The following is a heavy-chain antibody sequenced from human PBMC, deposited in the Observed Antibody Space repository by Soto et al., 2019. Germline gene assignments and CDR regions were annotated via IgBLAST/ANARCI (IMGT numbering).Heavy chain of an antibody. D-gene: IGHD3-3*01. Sequence: ASVKVSCKASGGTFSSYAISWVRQAPGQGLEWMGGIIPIFGTANYAQKFQGRVTITADESTSTAYMELSSLRSEDTAVYYCARDSGPNYDFWSALRWFDPWGQGTLVTVSS. CDR3: ARDSGPNYDFWSALRWFDP. V-gene: IGHV1-69*13. CDR1: GGTFSSYA. CDR2: IIPIFGTA. J-gene: IGHJ5*02.